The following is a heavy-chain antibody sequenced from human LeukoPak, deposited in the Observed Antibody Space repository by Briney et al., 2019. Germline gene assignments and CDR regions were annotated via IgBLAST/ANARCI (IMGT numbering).Heavy chain of an antibody. CDR3: ARQDKMNSGGYGDAFDI. D-gene: IGHD1-26*01. V-gene: IGHV5-51*01. CDR1: GYSFTSYW. CDR2: IYPGDSDT. J-gene: IGHJ3*02. Sequence: PGESLKISCKGSGYSFTSYWIGWVRQLPGKGLEWMGVIYPGDSDTRYSPSFQGQVTISADKSISTTYLQWSSLKASDTAIYYCARQDKMNSGGYGDAFDIWGQGTMVTVSS.